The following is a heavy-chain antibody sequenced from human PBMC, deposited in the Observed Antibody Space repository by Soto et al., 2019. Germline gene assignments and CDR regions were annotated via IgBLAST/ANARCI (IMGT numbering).Heavy chain of an antibody. CDR1: GFTFSMYS. V-gene: IGHV3-7*03. D-gene: IGHD2-21*02. CDR3: ARDHLILPAHDFFYGSDV. CDR2: IPQDGVDG. Sequence: GGSLTLSCEVSGFTFSMYSMSWVRQSPGKGLEWVAKIPQDGVDGHYADSVKGRFTISRDNGKNSLYLQLNNLRAEDTAVYYCARDHLILPAHDFFYGSDVWGRGATVTVSS. J-gene: IGHJ6*02.